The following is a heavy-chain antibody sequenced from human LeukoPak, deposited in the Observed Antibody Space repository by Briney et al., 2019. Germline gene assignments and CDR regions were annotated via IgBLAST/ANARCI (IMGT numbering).Heavy chain of an antibody. Sequence: ASVKVSCKASGYTFTSYDINWVRQATGQGLEWMGWMNPNSGNTGYAQKFQGRVTMTRNTSISTAYMELSSLRSEDTAVYYCARVSFGGSGSYYNEDDAFDIWGQGTMVTVSS. V-gene: IGHV1-8*01. CDR3: ARVSFGGSGSYYNEDDAFDI. CDR2: MNPNSGNT. CDR1: GYTFTSYD. D-gene: IGHD3-10*01. J-gene: IGHJ3*02.